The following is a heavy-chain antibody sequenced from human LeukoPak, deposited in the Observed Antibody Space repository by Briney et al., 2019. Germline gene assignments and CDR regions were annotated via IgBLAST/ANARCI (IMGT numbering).Heavy chain of an antibody. CDR1: GFTFSSYG. V-gene: IGHV3-30*02. D-gene: IGHD1-26*01. Sequence: GGSLRLSCAASGFTFSSYGMSWVRQAPGKGLEWVAFIRYDGSNKYYTDSVKGRFTISRDNSKNTLYLQMNSLRAEDTAVYYCAKGRGWEASYYYYYMDVWGKGTTVTISS. CDR3: AKGRGWEASYYYYYMDV. CDR2: IRYDGSNK. J-gene: IGHJ6*03.